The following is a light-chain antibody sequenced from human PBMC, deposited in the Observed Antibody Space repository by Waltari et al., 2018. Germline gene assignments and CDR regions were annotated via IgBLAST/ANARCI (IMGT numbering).Light chain of an antibody. J-gene: IGLJ2*01. CDR2: DVS. CDR1: SSDVGGYNY. Sequence: QSALTQPASVSGSPGQSISISCTGTSSDVGGYNYVSWYQQHPGKAPKLLIYDVSNRPSGVADRVSGSKSGNTASLTISGLQAEDEADYYCSSYRSTSYTSSTSVVFGGGTKLTVL. V-gene: IGLV2-14*03. CDR3: SSYRSTSYTSSTSVV.